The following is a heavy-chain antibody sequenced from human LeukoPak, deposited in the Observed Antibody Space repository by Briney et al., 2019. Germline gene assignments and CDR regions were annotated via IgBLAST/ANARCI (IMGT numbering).Heavy chain of an antibody. D-gene: IGHD2-21*01. J-gene: IGHJ4*02. CDR1: GFTFSSYA. CDR3: ARRHPPYRLFDY. Sequence: GGSLRLSCAASGFTFSSYAMHWVRQAPGKGLEWVAVISYDGSNKYYADSVKGRFTISRDNSKNTLYLQMNSLRAEDTAVYYCARRHPPYRLFDYWGQGTLVTVSS. CDR2: ISYDGSNK. V-gene: IGHV3-30*04.